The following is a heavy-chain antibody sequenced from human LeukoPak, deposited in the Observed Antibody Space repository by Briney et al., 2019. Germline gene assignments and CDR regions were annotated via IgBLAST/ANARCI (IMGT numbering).Heavy chain of an antibody. CDR3: AREHGSGPGDY. CDR2: ISSSSSYI. J-gene: IGHJ4*02. CDR1: GFTFSGYT. D-gene: IGHD3-10*01. V-gene: IGHV3-21*01. Sequence: KPGGSLRLSCAASGFTFSGYTMNWVRQAPGKGLEWVSSISSSSSYIYYADSVKGRFIISRDNAKNSLYLQMNSLRAEDTAVYYCAREHGSGPGDYWGQGTLVTVSS.